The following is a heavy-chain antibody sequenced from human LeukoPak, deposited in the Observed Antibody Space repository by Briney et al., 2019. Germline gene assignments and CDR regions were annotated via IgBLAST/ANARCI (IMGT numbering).Heavy chain of an antibody. CDR1: GFTFSTHW. D-gene: IGHD2-8*01. V-gene: IGHV3-7*05. J-gene: IGHJ3*02. Sequence: GGSLRLSCAASGFTFSTHWMSWVRQAPGKGLAWVANINQDVSERNYVDSVKGRFTISRDNAKNSLYLQMNSLRAEDTAVYYCARDRGYSTLDIWGQGTKVTVSS. CDR2: INQDVSER. CDR3: ARDRGYSTLDI.